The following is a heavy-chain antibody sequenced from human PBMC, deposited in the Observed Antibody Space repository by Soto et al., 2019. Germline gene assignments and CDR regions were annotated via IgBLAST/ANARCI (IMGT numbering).Heavy chain of an antibody. CDR2: IYSGGST. CDR3: ARDPPATRHGMDV. Sequence: EVQLVETGGGLIQPGGSLRLSCAASGFTVSSSYMSWVRQAPGKGLEWVSVIYSGGSTYYADSVRGRFTISRDNSKNTMYLQMKSLRAEDTAVYYCARDPPATRHGMDVWGQVTTVTVSS. J-gene: IGHJ6*02. CDR1: GFTVSSSY. V-gene: IGHV3-53*02.